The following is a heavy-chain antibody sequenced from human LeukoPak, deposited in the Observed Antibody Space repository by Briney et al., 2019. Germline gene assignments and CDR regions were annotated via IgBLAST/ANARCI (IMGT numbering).Heavy chain of an antibody. V-gene: IGHV3-9*01. CDR3: ARDHWAGDI. Sequence: GGSLRLSCAASGFTFDDYAMHWVRQAPGKGLEWVSGISWNSGSIGYADSVKGRFTISRDNAKNSLYLQMNSLRAEDTAVYYCARDHWAGDIWGQGTMVTVSS. CDR1: GFTFDDYA. CDR2: ISWNSGSI. D-gene: IGHD7-27*01. J-gene: IGHJ3*02.